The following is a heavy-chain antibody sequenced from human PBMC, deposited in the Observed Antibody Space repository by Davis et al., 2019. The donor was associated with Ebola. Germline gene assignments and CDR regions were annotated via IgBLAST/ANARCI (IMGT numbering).Heavy chain of an antibody. V-gene: IGHV3-30-3*01. Sequence: GGSLRLSCAASGFTFSSYYMNWVRQAPGKGLEWVAVISYDGSNKYYADSVKGRFTISRDNSKYTLYLQMNSLRAEDTAVYYCARAGRPGGRYLPDYYYGMDVWGKGTTVTVSS. CDR2: ISYDGSNK. D-gene: IGHD1-26*01. J-gene: IGHJ6*04. CDR3: ARAGRPGGRYLPDYYYGMDV. CDR1: GFTFSSYY.